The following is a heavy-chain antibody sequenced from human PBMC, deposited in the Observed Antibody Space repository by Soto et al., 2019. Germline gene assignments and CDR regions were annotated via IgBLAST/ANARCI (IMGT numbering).Heavy chain of an antibody. V-gene: IGHV4-30-4*01. CDR1: GGSISSGDYY. CDR3: ATTNGAYSYDSVS. D-gene: IGHD3-22*01. J-gene: IGHJ5*02. CDR2: VYYSGAT. Sequence: SETLSLTCTVSGGSISSGDYYWSWIRQPPGKGLEWIGYVYYSGATYYSPSLKTRVSISLHKSQNFFSLQLTSVTAADSAVYYCATTNGAYSYDSVSWGQGTLVTVS.